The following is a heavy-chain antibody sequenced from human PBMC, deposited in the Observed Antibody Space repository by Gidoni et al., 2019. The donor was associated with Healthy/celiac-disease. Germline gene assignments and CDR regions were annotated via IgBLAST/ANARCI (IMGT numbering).Heavy chain of an antibody. J-gene: IGHJ5*02. CDR3: ARVQRRYILTGYTNWFDP. Sequence: QVQLVQSGTEGKTPVSSVKVSCKASEGTFSSDASSWVRQAPGQGLEWMGGIIPIFGTANYAPKFQGRVTITADKSTSTAYMELSSLRSEDTAVYYCARVQRRYILTGYTNWFDPWGQGTLVTVSS. V-gene: IGHV1-69*06. CDR2: IIPIFGTA. CDR1: EGTFSSDA. D-gene: IGHD3-9*01.